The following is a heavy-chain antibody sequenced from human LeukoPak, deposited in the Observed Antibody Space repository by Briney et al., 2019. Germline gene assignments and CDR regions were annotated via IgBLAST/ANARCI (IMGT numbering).Heavy chain of an antibody. Sequence: GGSLRLSCAASGFTYSSYVMSWVRQAPGKGLEWVSTISGSGGSTYYADSVKGRFTISRDNSKNTLYLQMNSLRAEDTAVYYCAKGLSGPFYYFDYWGQGTLVTVSS. D-gene: IGHD2/OR15-2a*01. CDR3: AKGLSGPFYYFDY. J-gene: IGHJ4*02. CDR2: ISGSGGST. CDR1: GFTYSSYV. V-gene: IGHV3-23*01.